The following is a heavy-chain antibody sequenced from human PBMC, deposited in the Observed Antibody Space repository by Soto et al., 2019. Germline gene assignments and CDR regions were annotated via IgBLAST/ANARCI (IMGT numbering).Heavy chain of an antibody. V-gene: IGHV3-53*01. CDR3: MGYGGNSV. CDR1: GFTVSGNH. Sequence: EVQLVESGGGLIQPGGALRLSCAASGFTVSGNHISWVRQAPGKGLEWVSVILGDGTTDYADSVKGRFTISRDNSKNTVFLQMNSLRGEDTAVSYCMGYGGNSVWGQGTLVTVSS. CDR2: ILGDGTT. J-gene: IGHJ4*02. D-gene: IGHD4-17*01.